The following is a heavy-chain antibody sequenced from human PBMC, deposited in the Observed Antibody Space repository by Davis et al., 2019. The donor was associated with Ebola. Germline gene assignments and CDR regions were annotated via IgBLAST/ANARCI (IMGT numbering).Heavy chain of an antibody. CDR1: GFTFSSYA. D-gene: IGHD3-22*01. CDR3: ARDSDITMIVVEGWFDP. J-gene: IGHJ5*02. Sequence: MPGGSLRLSRAASGFTFSSYAMHWVRQAPGQGLEWMGRINPNSGGTNYAQKFQGRVTMTRDTSISTAYMELSRLRSDDTAVYYCARDSDITMIVVEGWFDPWGQGTLVTVSS. CDR2: INPNSGGT. V-gene: IGHV1-2*06.